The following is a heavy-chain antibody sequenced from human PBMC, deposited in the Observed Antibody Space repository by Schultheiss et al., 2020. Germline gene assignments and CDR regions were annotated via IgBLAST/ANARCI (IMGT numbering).Heavy chain of an antibody. CDR2: ISGSGGST. D-gene: IGHD6-19*01. CDR3: ARESRGSSGWYGGGFDY. V-gene: IGHV3-23*01. Sequence: GGTLRLSCTASGFTFRSYAMTWVRQTPGKGLEWVSAISGSGGSTYYADSVKGRFTISRDNSKNTLYLQMNSLRAEDTAVYYCARESRGSSGWYGGGFDYWGQGTLVTVSS. J-gene: IGHJ4*02. CDR1: GFTFRSYA.